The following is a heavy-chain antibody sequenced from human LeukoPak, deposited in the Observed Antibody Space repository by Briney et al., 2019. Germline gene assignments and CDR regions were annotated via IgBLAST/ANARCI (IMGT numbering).Heavy chain of an antibody. D-gene: IGHD4-11*01. CDR1: GFTFSGYA. J-gene: IGHJ4*02. Sequence: GGSLRLSCAASGFTFSGYAMSWVRQAPGKGLEWVSAMSANGDSTYYVDSVRGRLTISRDNSKNTLYLQMNSLRAEDTAVYYCAKVGDYSNYYDYWGQGTLVTVSS. CDR3: AKVGDYSNYYDY. V-gene: IGHV3-23*01. CDR2: MSANGDST.